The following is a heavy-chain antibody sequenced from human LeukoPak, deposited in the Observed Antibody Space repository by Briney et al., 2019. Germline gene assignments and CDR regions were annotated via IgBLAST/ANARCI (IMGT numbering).Heavy chain of an antibody. D-gene: IGHD4-17*01. Sequence: PSGTLSLTCAVSGGSISSSNWWSWVRQPPGKGLEWIGEIYHSGSTNYNPSLKSRVTISVDKSKNQFSLKLSSVTAADTAVYYCARDIPTVTTLTRTPEIKGGRGWFDPWGQGTLVTVSS. CDR1: GGSISSSNW. V-gene: IGHV4-4*02. CDR2: IYHSGST. J-gene: IGHJ5*02. CDR3: ARDIPTVTTLTRTPEIKGGRGWFDP.